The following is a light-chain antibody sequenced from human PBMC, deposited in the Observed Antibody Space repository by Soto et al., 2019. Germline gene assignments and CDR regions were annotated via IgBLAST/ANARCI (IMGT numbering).Light chain of an antibody. CDR3: SSYTSSSTL. CDR2: EVS. V-gene: IGLV2-14*01. J-gene: IGLJ1*01. CDR1: SSDVGSYNY. Sequence: LTQPASVSGSPGQSITISCAGTSSDVGSYNYVSWYQQHPGKAPKLMIYEVSNRPSGVSSRFSGSKSGNTASLTISGLQAEDEADYYCSSYTSSSTLFGTGTKVTVL.